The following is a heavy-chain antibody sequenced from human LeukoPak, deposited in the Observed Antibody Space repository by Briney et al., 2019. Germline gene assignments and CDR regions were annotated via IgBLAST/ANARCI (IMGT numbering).Heavy chain of an antibody. J-gene: IGHJ4*02. CDR3: ARGGYSYGYGFDY. CDR1: GFTFSSYA. CDR2: ISYDGSNK. V-gene: IGHV3-30-3*01. D-gene: IGHD5-18*01. Sequence: GGSLRLSCAASGFTFSSYAMHWVRQAPGKGLEWVAVISYDGSNKYYADSVKGRFTISRDNSKNTLYLQMNSLRAKDTAVYYCARGGYSYGYGFDYWGQGTLVTVSS.